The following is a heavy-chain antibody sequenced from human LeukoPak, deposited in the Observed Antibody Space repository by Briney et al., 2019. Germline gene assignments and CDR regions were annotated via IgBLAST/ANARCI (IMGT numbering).Heavy chain of an antibody. CDR3: ARGGLDYDFWSGYTGSRVNWFDP. Sequence: SETLSLTCTVSGGSISSGGYYWSWIRQPPGKDLEWIGYIYYSRRTNYNPSLKSRVTISVDTSKNQFSLKLSSVTAAGTAVYYCARGGLDYDFWSGYTGSRVNWFDPWGQGTLVTVSS. CDR2: IYYSRRT. V-gene: IGHV4-61*08. J-gene: IGHJ5*02. D-gene: IGHD3-3*01. CDR1: GGSISSGGYY.